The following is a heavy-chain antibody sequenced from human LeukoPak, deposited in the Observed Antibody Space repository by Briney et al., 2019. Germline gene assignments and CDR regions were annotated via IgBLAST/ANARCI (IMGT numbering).Heavy chain of an antibody. CDR2: ISSSGGYI. CDR1: GFTFSSYS. CDR3: ARLRDTVTSASDY. J-gene: IGHJ4*02. Sequence: KTGGSLRLSCAASGFTFSSYSMTWVRQAPGKGLEWVATISSSGGYIYYADSVKGRLTISRDTVQNSLFLQLNSLRVEDTAVYNCARLRDTVTSASDYWGQGTLVTVSS. D-gene: IGHD5-18*01. V-gene: IGHV3-21*01.